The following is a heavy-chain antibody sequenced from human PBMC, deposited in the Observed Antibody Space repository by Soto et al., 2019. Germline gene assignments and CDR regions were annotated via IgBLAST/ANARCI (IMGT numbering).Heavy chain of an antibody. V-gene: IGHV4-59*08. CDR3: ARRQNWNNPFDT. CDR2: TYYSGST. Sequence: QVQLQESGPGQVKPAEPLSLTCTVSGGSITNNYWSWIRQSPGKGLEWIGCTYYSGSTSYNPSLRSRVTISIDTSEHRLTLRLRTVTAADTAVYYCARRQNWNNPFDTWGQGTLVTVSS. J-gene: IGHJ5*02. CDR1: GGSITNNY. D-gene: IGHD1-1*01.